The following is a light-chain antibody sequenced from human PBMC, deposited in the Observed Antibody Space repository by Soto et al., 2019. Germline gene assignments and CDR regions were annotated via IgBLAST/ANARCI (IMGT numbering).Light chain of an antibody. Sequence: QSALTQPASVSGSPGQSITISCTGTSSDVGGYNYVSWSQQHPGKAPKLMIYEVSYRPSGVSNRISPSKSGNTASLTIAGLQAEDEADYYCSSYTSSSTLVCGGGTKLTVL. V-gene: IGLV2-14*01. CDR1: SSDVGGYNY. CDR3: SSYTSSSTLV. CDR2: EVS. J-gene: IGLJ2*01.